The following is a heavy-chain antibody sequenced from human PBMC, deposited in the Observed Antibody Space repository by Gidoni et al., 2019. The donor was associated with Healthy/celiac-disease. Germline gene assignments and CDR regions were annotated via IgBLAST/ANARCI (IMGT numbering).Heavy chain of an antibody. Sequence: QLQLQESGPGLVKPSETLSLTCTVSGGSISSSSYYWGWIRPPPGQGLEWIGSIYYSGSTYYNPSLKSRVTISVDTSKNQFSLKLSSVTAADTAVYYCASGVYYGSGTYYLAPFDPWGQGTLVTVSS. D-gene: IGHD3-10*01. CDR3: ASGVYYGSGTYYLAPFDP. V-gene: IGHV4-39*01. J-gene: IGHJ5*02. CDR2: IYYSGST. CDR1: GGSISSSSYY.